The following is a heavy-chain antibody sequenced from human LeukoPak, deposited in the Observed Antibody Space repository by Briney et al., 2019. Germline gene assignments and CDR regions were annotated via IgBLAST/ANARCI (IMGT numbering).Heavy chain of an antibody. CDR3: ARDRVVVATTTPPYWYFDL. D-gene: IGHD2-15*01. J-gene: IGHJ2*01. Sequence: GGSLRLSCAASGFTFSSYWMHWVRQAPGKGLVWVSRINSDGSSTSYADSVKGRFTISRDNAKNTLYLQMNSLRVEDTALYYCARDRVVVATTTPPYWYFDLWGRGTRVTVSS. V-gene: IGHV3-74*01. CDR2: INSDGSST. CDR1: GFTFSSYW.